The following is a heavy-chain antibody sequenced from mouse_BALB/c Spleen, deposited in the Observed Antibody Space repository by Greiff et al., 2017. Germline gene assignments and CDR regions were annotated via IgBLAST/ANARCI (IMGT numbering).Heavy chain of an antibody. Sequence: VQLQQSGAELARPGASVKMSCKASGYTFTSYTMHWVKQRPGPGLEWIGYINPSSGYTEYNQKFKDKTTLTADKSSSTAYMQLSSLTSEDSAVYYCARSHYYGSSYGLAYWGQGTLVTVSA. CDR1: GYTFTSYT. V-gene: IGHV1-4*02. CDR2: INPSSGYT. CDR3: ARSHYYGSSYGLAY. J-gene: IGHJ3*01. D-gene: IGHD1-1*01.